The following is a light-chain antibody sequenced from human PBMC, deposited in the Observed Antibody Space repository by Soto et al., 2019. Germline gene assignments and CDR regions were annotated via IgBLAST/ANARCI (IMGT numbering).Light chain of an antibody. CDR3: QQYNNWPLT. J-gene: IGKJ4*01. CDR1: QSVTSN. V-gene: IGKV3-15*01. CDR2: GAS. Sequence: EKVMTQSPATLSVSPGERATLSCRASQSVTSNLAWYQQNPGQAPRLLIYGASTRATGIPARFSGSGSGTEFTLTISSLQSEDFAVYHCQQYNNWPLTFGGGTKVEIK.